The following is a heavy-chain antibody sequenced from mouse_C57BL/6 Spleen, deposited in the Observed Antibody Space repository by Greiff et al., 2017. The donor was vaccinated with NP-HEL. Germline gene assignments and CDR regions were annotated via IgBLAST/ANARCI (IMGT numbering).Heavy chain of an antibody. CDR2: IDPETGGT. Sequence: QVQLQQPGAELVRPGASVTLSCKASGYTFTDYEMHWVKQTPVHGLEWIGAIDPETGGTAYNQKFKGKAILTADKSSSTAYMELRSLTSEDSAVYYCTRGIRFAYWGQGTLVTVSA. V-gene: IGHV1-15*01. CDR3: TRGIRFAY. J-gene: IGHJ3*01. CDR1: GYTFTDYE.